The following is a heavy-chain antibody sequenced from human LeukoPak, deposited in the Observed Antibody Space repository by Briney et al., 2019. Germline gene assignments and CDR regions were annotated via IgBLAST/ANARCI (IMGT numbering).Heavy chain of an antibody. D-gene: IGHD6-25*01. CDR3: ATAAGSQPMDV. CDR2: INHSGST. V-gene: IGHV4-34*01. J-gene: IGHJ6*03. CDR1: GGSFSGYY. Sequence: PSETLSLTCAVYGGSFSGYYWSWLRQPPGKGLEWIGEINHSGSTNYNPSLKRRVTISVDTSKNQFSLTLSSVTAADTAVYYCATAAGSQPMDVWGKGTTVTVSS.